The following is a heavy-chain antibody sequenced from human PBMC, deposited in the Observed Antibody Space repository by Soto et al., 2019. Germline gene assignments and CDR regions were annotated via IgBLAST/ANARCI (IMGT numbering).Heavy chain of an antibody. CDR3: AAGNYIWGSYSIDY. CDR1: GFTFSSYG. V-gene: IGHV3-33*01. J-gene: IGHJ4*02. Sequence: GGSLRLSCAASGFTFSSYGMHWVRQAPGKGLEWVAVIWYDGSNKYYADSVKGRFTISRDNSKNTLYLQMNSLRAEDTAVYYCAAGNYIWGSYSIDYWGQGTLVTVSS. D-gene: IGHD3-16*01. CDR2: IWYDGSNK.